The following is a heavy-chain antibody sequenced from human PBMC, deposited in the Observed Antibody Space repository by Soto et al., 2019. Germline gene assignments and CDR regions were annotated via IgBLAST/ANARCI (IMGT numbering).Heavy chain of an antibody. D-gene: IGHD2-21*02. CDR1: GGTISSWY. J-gene: IGHJ6*02. CDR3: ARDLWGYCGTDCYPLDV. V-gene: IGHV4-59*01. CDR2: IYYSGST. Sequence: SETLSLTCTVSGGTISSWYWSWIRQPPGKGLEWIGYIYYSGSTNCNPSLKSRVTISVDTSKNQFSLKLNSVTAADTAVYYCARDLWGYCGTDCYPLDVWGQGTTVTVSS.